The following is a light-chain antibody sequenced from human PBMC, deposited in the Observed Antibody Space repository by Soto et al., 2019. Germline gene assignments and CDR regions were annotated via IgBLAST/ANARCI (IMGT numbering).Light chain of an antibody. Sequence: QLVLTQSPSASASLGASVKLTCTLSSGHSRYAIAWHQQQPEKGPRYLMKINSDGRHTKGVGIPDRFSGSSSGAERYLTISSLQSEDEADYYCQTWDTGTWVFGGGTKLTVL. CDR1: SGHSRYA. V-gene: IGLV4-69*01. CDR3: QTWDTGTWV. CDR2: INSDGRH. J-gene: IGLJ3*02.